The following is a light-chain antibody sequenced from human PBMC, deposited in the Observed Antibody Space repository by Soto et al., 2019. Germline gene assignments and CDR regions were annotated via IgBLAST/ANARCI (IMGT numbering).Light chain of an antibody. CDR2: DTS. J-gene: IGKJ1*01. CDR1: QSVSSS. V-gene: IGKV3-15*01. CDR3: QQYVHWPPGT. Sequence: VVLTQSPGTLSLSPGERATLSCRASQSVSSSLAWYQQRPGQAPRLLIYDTSTRAAGIAARFSGSGSGTEFTLTISSLQSEDFAVYYCQQYVHWPPGTFGQGTKVDIK.